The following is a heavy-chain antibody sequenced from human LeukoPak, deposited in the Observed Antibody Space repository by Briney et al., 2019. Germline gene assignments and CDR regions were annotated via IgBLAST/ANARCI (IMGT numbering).Heavy chain of an antibody. CDR3: ARVTGYVIEDYFDY. J-gene: IGHJ4*02. CDR1: GGSISSGSYY. V-gene: IGHV4-61*02. D-gene: IGHD3-22*01. CDR2: IYTSGST. Sequence: SETLSLTCTVSGGSISSGSYYWSWIRQPAGKGLEYIGRIYTSGSTYYNPSLKSRVTISVDTSKNQFSLKLRSVTAADTAVYYCARVTGYVIEDYFDYWGQGTLVTVSS.